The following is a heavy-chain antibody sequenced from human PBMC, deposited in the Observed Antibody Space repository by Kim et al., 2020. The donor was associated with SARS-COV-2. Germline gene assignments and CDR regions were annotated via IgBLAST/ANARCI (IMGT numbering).Heavy chain of an antibody. Sequence: NSNPSLKGRITMSVDTSKNQFSLKLSSVTAADTAVYYGAREEYSSGWLDYWGQGTLVTVSS. D-gene: IGHD6-19*01. J-gene: IGHJ4*02. V-gene: IGHV4-4*07. CDR3: AREEYSSGWLDY.